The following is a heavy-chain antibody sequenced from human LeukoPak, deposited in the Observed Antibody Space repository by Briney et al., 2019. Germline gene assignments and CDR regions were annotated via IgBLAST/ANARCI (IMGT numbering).Heavy chain of an antibody. CDR2: INHNGST. D-gene: IGHD1-1*01. CDR3: ARARGTYYFDY. V-gene: IGHV4-34*01. Sequence: PSETLSLTCAVYGGSFSGYYWSWIRQPPGKGLKWIGEINHNGSTNYNPSLKSRVTISVDTSKNQFSLKLSSVTAADTAVYYCARARGTYYFDYWGQGTLVTVSS. J-gene: IGHJ4*02. CDR1: GGSFSGYY.